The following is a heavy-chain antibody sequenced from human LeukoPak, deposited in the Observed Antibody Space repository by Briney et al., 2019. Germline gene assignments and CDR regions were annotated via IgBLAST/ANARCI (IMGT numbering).Heavy chain of an antibody. CDR3: ARDGIAAAGVNAFDI. Sequence: GGSLRLSCSASGFTFTTYGMNWVRQAPGKGLEWVSGIGGSGTRTYYADSVKGRFTISRDNSKNTLYLQMNSLRAEDTAVYYCARDGIAAAGVNAFDIWGQGTMVTVSS. CDR2: IGGSGTRT. D-gene: IGHD6-13*01. V-gene: IGHV3-23*01. CDR1: GFTFTTYG. J-gene: IGHJ3*02.